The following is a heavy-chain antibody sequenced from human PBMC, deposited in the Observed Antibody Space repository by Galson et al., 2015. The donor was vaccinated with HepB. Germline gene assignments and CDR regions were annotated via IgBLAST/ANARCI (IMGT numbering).Heavy chain of an antibody. J-gene: IGHJ1*01. Sequence: SLRLSCAASGFIFNTHTMNWVRQAPGKGLEWVASISSSSNYIYYADSVKGRFTISRDNAKNSVYLQMNSLRAEDTAMYYCTKDTFGRFGAGSYYESWGQGTLVAVSS. CDR1: GFIFNTHT. D-gene: IGHD3-10*01. CDR2: ISSSSNYI. CDR3: TKDTFGRFGAGSYYES. V-gene: IGHV3-21*01.